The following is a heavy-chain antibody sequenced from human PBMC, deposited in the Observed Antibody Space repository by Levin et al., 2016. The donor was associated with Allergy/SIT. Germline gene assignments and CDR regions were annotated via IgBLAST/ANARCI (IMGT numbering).Heavy chain of an antibody. CDR2: INAGNGNT. Sequence: WVRQAPGQRLEWMGWINAGNGNTKYSQKFQGRVTITRDTSASTAYMELSSLRSEDTAVYYCARDLAPDILTGYSNYYYYGMDVWGQGTTVTVSS. J-gene: IGHJ6*02. D-gene: IGHD3-9*01. CDR3: ARDLAPDILTGYSNYYYYGMDV. V-gene: IGHV1-3*01.